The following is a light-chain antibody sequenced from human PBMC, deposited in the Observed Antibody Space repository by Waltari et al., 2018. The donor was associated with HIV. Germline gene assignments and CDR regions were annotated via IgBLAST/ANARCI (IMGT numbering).Light chain of an antibody. J-gene: IGKJ2*01. V-gene: IGKV1-39*01. CDR3: QQTHTTPHT. Sequence: DIQLTQSPSPLSASVGDGATITCRASQNVSSYLNRYQQKPGKAPKRVIYASSGLQSGVPSSFRGSGSGTDFTLTISSLQSEDFATYYCQQTHTTPHTFGQGTKLQIK. CDR1: QNVSSY. CDR2: ASS.